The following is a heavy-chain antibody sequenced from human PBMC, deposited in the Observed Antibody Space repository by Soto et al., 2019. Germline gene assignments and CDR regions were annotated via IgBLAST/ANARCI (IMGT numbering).Heavy chain of an antibody. J-gene: IGHJ5*02. CDR1: GFTFSDYF. CDR3: VRDSARIVVVTCVAGDNWFDP. CDR2: ISGSSDNI. Sequence: RRLSCAASGFTFSDYFMSWIRQAPGKGLEWVSFISGSSDNIKYADSVKGRFTISRDNAKNSLYLQMNSLRAEDTAVYYCVRDSARIVVVTCVAGDNWFDPWGQGTLVTVSS. V-gene: IGHV3-11*06. D-gene: IGHD2-2*01.